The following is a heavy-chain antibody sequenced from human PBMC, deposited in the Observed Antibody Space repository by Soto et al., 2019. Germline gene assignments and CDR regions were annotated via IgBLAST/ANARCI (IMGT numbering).Heavy chain of an antibody. J-gene: IGHJ3*02. V-gene: IGHV4-39*02. Sequence: QLQLQESGPGLVKPSETLSLTCTVSGGSISSSSYYWGWIRQPPGKGLEWIGSIYYSGSTYYNPYRKSRDTISVDTSKNQFALKLSSVTAADTAVYYCARGIRNSFDSWGQGTMVTVSS. CDR1: GGSISSSSYY. CDR3: ARGIRNSFDS. CDR2: IYYSGST.